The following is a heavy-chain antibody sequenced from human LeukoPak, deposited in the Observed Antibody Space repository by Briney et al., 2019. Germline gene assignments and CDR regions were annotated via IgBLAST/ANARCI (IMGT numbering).Heavy chain of an antibody. CDR3: ASLNYGSVSYFAN. D-gene: IGHD3-10*01. CDR2: IYPGDSDT. Sequence: GESLKISCTGSGYSFTTYWIGWVRQMPGKGLEWMGIIYPGDSDTRYSPSFQGQVTISADKSITTAYLQWSSLKASDTAMYYCASLNYGSVSYFANWGQGTLVTVSS. V-gene: IGHV5-51*01. CDR1: GYSFTTYW. J-gene: IGHJ4*02.